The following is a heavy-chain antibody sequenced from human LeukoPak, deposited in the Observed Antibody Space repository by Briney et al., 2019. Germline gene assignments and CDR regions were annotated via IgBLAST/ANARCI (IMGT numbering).Heavy chain of an antibody. CDR3: ARPDRGGGYSHFDY. Sequence: GGSLRLPCAASGFTFSSYSMNWVRQAPGKGLEWVSYISSSSSTIYYADAVKGRFTISRDNAKNSVYLQMNSLRVEDTAVYYCARPDRGGGYSHFDYWGQGTLVTVSS. CDR1: GFTFSSYS. D-gene: IGHD3-16*01. CDR2: ISSSSSTI. V-gene: IGHV3-48*01. J-gene: IGHJ4*02.